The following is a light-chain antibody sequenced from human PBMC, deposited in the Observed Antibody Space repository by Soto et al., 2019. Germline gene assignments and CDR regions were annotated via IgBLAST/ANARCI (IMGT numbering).Light chain of an antibody. CDR2: DAS. Sequence: EIVMTQSPATLSVSLGERATLSCTASQGISSNLVWYQHKPGQAPRLLIYDASTRAPGIPARFSGSVSGTEFTLTITRLQSEDVEIYYCQQYTNWRTFGQGTKVEIK. V-gene: IGKV3-15*01. CDR1: QGISSN. CDR3: QQYTNWRT. J-gene: IGKJ1*01.